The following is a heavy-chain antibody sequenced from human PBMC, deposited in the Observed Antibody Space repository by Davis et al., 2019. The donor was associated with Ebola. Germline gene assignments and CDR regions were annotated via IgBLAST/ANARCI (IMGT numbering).Heavy chain of an antibody. CDR1: GYTFTSYG. J-gene: IGHJ5*02. Sequence: ASVKVSCKASGYTFTSYGISWVRQAPGQGLEWMGWISAYNGNTNYAQKLQGRVTMTTDTSTSTAYMELRSLRSDDPAVYYCARDISQQLVPTGWFDPWGQGTLVTVSS. V-gene: IGHV1-18*01. D-gene: IGHD6-13*01. CDR3: ARDISQQLVPTGWFDP. CDR2: ISAYNGNT.